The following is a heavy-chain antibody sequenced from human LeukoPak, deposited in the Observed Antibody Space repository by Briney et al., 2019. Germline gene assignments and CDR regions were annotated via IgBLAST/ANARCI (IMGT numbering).Heavy chain of an antibody. J-gene: IGHJ5*02. Sequence: GRSLRLSCAAPGFTFSGYGMQWVRQAPGKGLEWVALISYDGSNKHYADSVKGRFTISRDNSKNTLYLQMDSLRVEDTAVYYCAKDGPGSWFGEATWGQGSLVTVSS. CDR3: AKDGPGSWFGEAT. D-gene: IGHD6-13*01. CDR1: GFTFSGYG. CDR2: ISYDGSNK. V-gene: IGHV3-30*18.